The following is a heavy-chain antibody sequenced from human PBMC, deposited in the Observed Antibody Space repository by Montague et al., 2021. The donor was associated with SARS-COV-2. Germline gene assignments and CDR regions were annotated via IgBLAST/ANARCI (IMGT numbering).Heavy chain of an antibody. V-gene: IGHV4-61*02. CDR2: IRTTGHT. CDR3: ARFGSGTLEFDL. CDR1: GASISTGIYY. Sequence: TRSLTCTVSGASISTGIYYWSWIRQPAGKGLEWIGRIRTTGHTDYNSSLESRVFMSVDTSTNQFSLSLTSVTAADTAVYFCARFGSGTLEFDLWGQGTLVTVFS. D-gene: IGHD1-26*01. J-gene: IGHJ4*02.